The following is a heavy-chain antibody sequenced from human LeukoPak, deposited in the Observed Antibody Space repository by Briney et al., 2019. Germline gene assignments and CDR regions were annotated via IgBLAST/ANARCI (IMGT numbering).Heavy chain of an antibody. V-gene: IGHV4-31*03. D-gene: IGHD3-10*01. CDR3: ARSGLYYPGSGSFDY. CDR1: GDSVTSGGYY. Sequence: SQTLSLTCTVSGDSVTSGGYYWNWIRQHPVKGLDWIGYIYYTGSTNYNPSLKSRINISADTSKNRFSLKLKSVTAADTAIYYCARSGLYYPGSGSFDYWGQGALVTVSS. CDR2: IYYTGST. J-gene: IGHJ4*02.